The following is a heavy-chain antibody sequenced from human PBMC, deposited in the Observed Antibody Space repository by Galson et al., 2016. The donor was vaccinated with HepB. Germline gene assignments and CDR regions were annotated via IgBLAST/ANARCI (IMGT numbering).Heavy chain of an antibody. CDR2: ISYDGSNK. J-gene: IGHJ6*02. CDR3: AKAGSRAFIVALDYGMEV. CDR1: GFTFRNYG. V-gene: IGHV3-30*18. Sequence: SLRLSCAASGFTFRNYGMHWVRQAPGKGLEWVTVISYDGSNKYYADSVKGRFTISRDNSKNTLYLQMNSLRAEDTAVYYCAKAGSRAFIVALDYGMEVWGQGTTVTVSS. D-gene: IGHD5-12*01.